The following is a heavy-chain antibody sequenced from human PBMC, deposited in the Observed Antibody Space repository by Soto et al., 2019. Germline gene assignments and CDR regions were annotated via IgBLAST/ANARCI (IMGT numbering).Heavy chain of an antibody. D-gene: IGHD2-15*01. J-gene: IGHJ4*02. CDR2: IYYSGST. V-gene: IGHV4-59*01. CDR3: ARENRNARRGGYDY. CDR1: GGSISSYY. Sequence: SETLSLTCTVSGGSISSYYWSWIRQPPGKGLEWIGYIYYSGSTNYNPPLKSRVTISVDTSKNQFSLKLSSVTAADTAVYYRARENRNARRGGYDYWGQGTLVTDSS.